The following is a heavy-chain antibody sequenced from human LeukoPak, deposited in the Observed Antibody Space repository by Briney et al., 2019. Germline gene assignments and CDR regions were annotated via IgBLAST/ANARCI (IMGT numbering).Heavy chain of an antibody. V-gene: IGHV2-70*04. J-gene: IGHJ4*02. Sequence: SGPALVKPTQTLTLTCTFPGFSLTTSGMRVSWMRQPPRKALEWLARLDWDDDKFYSTSLKTRPTISKDTSKNQVVLTMTNMDPVDTATYYCARSFGRYGSGSYYDYWGQGTLVTVSS. D-gene: IGHD3-10*01. CDR3: ARSFGRYGSGSYYDY. CDR2: LDWDDDK. CDR1: GFSLTTSGMR.